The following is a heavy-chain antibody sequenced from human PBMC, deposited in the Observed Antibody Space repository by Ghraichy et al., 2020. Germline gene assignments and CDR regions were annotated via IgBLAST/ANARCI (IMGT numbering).Heavy chain of an antibody. Sequence: GGSLRLSCAASGFTFSTYAMSWVRQAPGKGLEWVSTISGSGGSTYYADSVKGRFTISRDNSKSTLYLQMNSLRAEDTAIYYCAKAPNNWNDGVWFFAYWGQGTLVTVSS. J-gene: IGHJ4*02. CDR2: ISGSGGST. V-gene: IGHV3-23*01. CDR3: AKAPNNWNDGVWFFAY. D-gene: IGHD1-20*01. CDR1: GFTFSTYA.